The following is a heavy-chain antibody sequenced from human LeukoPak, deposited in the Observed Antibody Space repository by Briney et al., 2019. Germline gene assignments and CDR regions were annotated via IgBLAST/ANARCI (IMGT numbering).Heavy chain of an antibody. CDR2: IRYDGSNK. Sequence: GGSLRLSCAASGFTFSSYGMHWVRQAPGKGLEWVAFIRYDGSNKCYADSVKGRFTISRDNSKNTLYLQMNSLRAEDTAIYYCARDLGDCSDGTCYSGWFDPWGQGTLVTVSS. CDR1: GFTFSSYG. D-gene: IGHD2-15*01. CDR3: ARDLGDCSDGTCYSGWFDP. V-gene: IGHV3-30*02. J-gene: IGHJ5*02.